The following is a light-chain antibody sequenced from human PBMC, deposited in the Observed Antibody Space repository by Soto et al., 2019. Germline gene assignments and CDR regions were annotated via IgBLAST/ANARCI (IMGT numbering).Light chain of an antibody. CDR2: KAS. V-gene: IGKV1-5*03. J-gene: IGKJ1*01. Sequence: DLQRAQSRYSVYVCVGDSVTNKCRASQTISSWLAWYQQKPGKAPKLLIYKASTLKSGVPSRFIGSGSETEFTLTISCLQPYEFATYICQHYNSYSEAFGQGTKVDIK. CDR3: QHYNSYSEA. CDR1: QTISSW.